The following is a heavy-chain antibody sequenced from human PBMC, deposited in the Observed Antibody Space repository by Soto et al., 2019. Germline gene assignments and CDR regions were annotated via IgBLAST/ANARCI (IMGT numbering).Heavy chain of an antibody. CDR2: VSPYNGNT. D-gene: IGHD1-1*01. V-gene: IGHV1-18*01. CDR1: GYTFSTYG. CDR3: VRGGILEANRPYYYYGLDV. Sequence: ASVKVSCKVFGYTFSTYGLSWVRQAPGQGLEWMGWVSPYNGNTYYAPGLQGRVTMTTDTPTNTAYMSLRSLRSDDTAIYYCVRGGILEANRPYYYYGLDVWGQGTPVTVSS. J-gene: IGHJ6*02.